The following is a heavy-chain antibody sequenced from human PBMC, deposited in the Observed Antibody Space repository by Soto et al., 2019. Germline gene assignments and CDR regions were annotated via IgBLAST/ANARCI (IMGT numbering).Heavy chain of an antibody. D-gene: IGHD5-12*01. CDR2: IWYDGSNK. J-gene: IGHJ5*02. Sequence: VQLVESGGGVVQPGRSLRLSCAASGFTFSSYGMHWVRQAPGKGLEWVAVIWYDGSNKYYADSVKGRFTISRDNSKNTLYLQMNSLRAEDTAVYYCARGYSGYDSSYNWFDPWGQGTLVTVSS. V-gene: IGHV3-33*01. CDR1: GFTFSSYG. CDR3: ARGYSGYDSSYNWFDP.